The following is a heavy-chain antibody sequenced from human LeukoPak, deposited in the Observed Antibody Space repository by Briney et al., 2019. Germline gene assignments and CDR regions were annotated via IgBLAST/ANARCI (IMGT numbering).Heavy chain of an antibody. V-gene: IGHV4-4*07. CDR3: ARGKVVAGTPGQNSWDS. CDR2: IHTSGST. J-gene: IGHJ4*02. D-gene: IGHD6-19*01. Sequence: SETLSLTCTVSGGSISSYYWNWIRQPAGKGLEWIGRIHTSGSTNYNPSLKSRVTMSVDTSKNQFSLKLSSVTAADTAVYYCARGKVVAGTPGQNSWDSWGQGILVTVSS. CDR1: GGSISSYY.